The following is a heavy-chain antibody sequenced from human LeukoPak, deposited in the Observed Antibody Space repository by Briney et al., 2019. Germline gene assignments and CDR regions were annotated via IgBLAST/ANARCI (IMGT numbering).Heavy chain of an antibody. CDR2: ISGSGDNT. D-gene: IGHD3-22*01. CDR3: AKSDNSDYYLGGAFDI. CDR1: GFTFSNYA. J-gene: IGHJ3*02. V-gene: IGHV3-23*01. Sequence: PGGSLRLSCAASGFTFSNYAMSWVRQAPGKGPEWVSIISGSGDNTHYADSVKGRFTISRDNSKNTVYLQMNSLRAEDTAVYYCAKSDNSDYYLGGAFDIWGQGTMVTVSS.